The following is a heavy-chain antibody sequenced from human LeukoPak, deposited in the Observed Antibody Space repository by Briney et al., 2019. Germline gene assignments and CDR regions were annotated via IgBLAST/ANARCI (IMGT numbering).Heavy chain of an antibody. D-gene: IGHD6-13*01. J-gene: IGHJ4*02. V-gene: IGHV1-69*05. CDR2: IIPIFGTA. Sequence: SVKVSRKASGDTFSSYAISWVRQAPGQGLEWMGRIIPIFGTANYAQKFQGRVTITTDESTSTAYMELSSLRSEDTAVYYCARERLAAAGPTHYWRQGTLVTVFS. CDR3: ARERLAAAGPTHY. CDR1: GDTFSSYA.